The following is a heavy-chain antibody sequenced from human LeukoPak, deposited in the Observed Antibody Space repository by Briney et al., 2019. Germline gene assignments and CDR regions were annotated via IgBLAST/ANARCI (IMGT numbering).Heavy chain of an antibody. CDR2: IRYDGSNK. CDR3: ARPGYCSSTSCYDLFFDY. V-gene: IGHV3-30*02. D-gene: IGHD2-2*01. J-gene: IGHJ4*02. CDR1: GFTFSSYG. Sequence: GGSLRLSCAASGFTFSSYGMHWVRQAPGKGLEWVAFIRYDGSNKYYADSVKGRFTISRDNSKNTLYLQMNSLRAEDTAVYYCARPGYCSSTSCYDLFFDYWGQGTLVTVSS.